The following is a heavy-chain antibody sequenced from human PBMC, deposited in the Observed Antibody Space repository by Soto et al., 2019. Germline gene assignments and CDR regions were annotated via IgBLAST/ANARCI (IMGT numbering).Heavy chain of an antibody. V-gene: IGHV2-5*02. CDR3: AHRKEEYYYGSGTKSGWFDP. CDR1: GFSLSTSGVG. J-gene: IGHJ5*02. CDR2: IYWDDDK. Sequence: QITLKESGPTLVKPTQTLTLTCTFSGFSLSTSGVGVGWIRQPPGKALEWLALIYWDDDKRYSPSLKSRLTSTKDTSKNQVVLTMTNMDPVDTATYYCAHRKEEYYYGSGTKSGWFDPWGQGTLVTVSS. D-gene: IGHD3-10*01.